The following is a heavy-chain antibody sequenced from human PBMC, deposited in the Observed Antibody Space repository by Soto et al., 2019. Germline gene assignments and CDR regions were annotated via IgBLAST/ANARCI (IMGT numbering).Heavy chain of an antibody. D-gene: IGHD6-6*01. CDR3: ARPGSSSDAFDI. V-gene: IGHV1-69*02. CDR2: IIPILGIA. CDR1: GGTFSSYT. J-gene: IGHJ3*02. Sequence: ASVKVSCKASGGTFSSYTISWVRQAPGQGLEWMGRIIPILGIANYAQKFQGRVTITADKSTSTAYLDLSSLIFEDTAVYYCARPGSSSDAFDIWGQGKMVTVS.